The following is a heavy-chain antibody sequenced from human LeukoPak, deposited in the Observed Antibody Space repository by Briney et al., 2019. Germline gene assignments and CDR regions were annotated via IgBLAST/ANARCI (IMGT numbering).Heavy chain of an antibody. CDR2: IYYSGST. V-gene: IGHV4-59*08. J-gene: IGHJ4*02. CDR3: ASLNVLRFLEWLRIDY. CDR1: GGSISSYY. D-gene: IGHD3-3*01. Sequence: QSSETLSLTCTVSGGSISSYYWSWIRQPPGKGLEWIGYIYYSGSTNYNPSLKSRVTISVDTSKNQFSLKLSSVTAADTAVYYCASLNVLRFLEWLRIDYWGQGTLVTVSS.